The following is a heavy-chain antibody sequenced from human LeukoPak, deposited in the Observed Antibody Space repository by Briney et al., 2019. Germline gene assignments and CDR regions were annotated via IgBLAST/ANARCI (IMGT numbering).Heavy chain of an antibody. CDR3: ARGLYYDFWSGYYGPKNWFDP. CDR1: GGSFRGYY. V-gene: IGHV4-34*01. Sequence: SETLSLTCAVYGGSFRGYYWSWIRQPPGKGLEWIGEINHSGSTNYNPSLKSRVTISVDTSKNQFSLKLSSVTAADTAVYYCARGLYYDFWSGYYGPKNWFDPWGQGTLVTVSS. CDR2: INHSGST. J-gene: IGHJ5*02. D-gene: IGHD3-3*01.